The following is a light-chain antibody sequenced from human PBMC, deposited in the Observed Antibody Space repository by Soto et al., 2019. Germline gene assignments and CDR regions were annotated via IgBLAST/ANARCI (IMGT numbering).Light chain of an antibody. J-gene: IGLJ2*01. V-gene: IGLV1-40*01. Sequence: QSVLTQPPSVSGAPGQRVTISCTGSSSNIGTGYDVHWYQQLPGTAPKLLIYGNSNRPSGVPDRFSGSKSGTSASLAITWLQAEYEADYYCQSYDSNLSVVFGGGTKVTVL. CDR3: QSYDSNLSVV. CDR1: SSNIGTGYD. CDR2: GNS.